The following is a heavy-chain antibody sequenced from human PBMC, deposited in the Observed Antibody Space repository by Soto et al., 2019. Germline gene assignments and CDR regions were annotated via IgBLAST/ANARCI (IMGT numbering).Heavy chain of an antibody. CDR1: GVTVIGDY. CDR2: IYTGGST. CDR3: ARHDWFDP. J-gene: IGHJ5*02. V-gene: IGHV3-66*04. Sequence: PGGFLRLSCAVSGVTVIGDYMSWIRQAPGKGLEWVSVIYTGGSTYYADSVKGRFTISRDTAKNMLYLQMNSLTVEDTAVYYCARHDWFDPWGQGTLVTVSS.